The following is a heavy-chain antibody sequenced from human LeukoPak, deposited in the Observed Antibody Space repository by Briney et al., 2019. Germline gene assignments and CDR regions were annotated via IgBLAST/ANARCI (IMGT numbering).Heavy chain of an antibody. Sequence: GGSLRLSCAASGFTFSSYGMHWVRQAPGKGLEWVAFIRYDGSNKYYADSVKGRFTISRDNSKNTLYLQMNSLRAEDTAVYYCAKDRRWFGELPYYFDHWGQGTLVTVSS. J-gene: IGHJ4*02. CDR2: IRYDGSNK. D-gene: IGHD3-10*01. V-gene: IGHV3-30*02. CDR1: GFTFSSYG. CDR3: AKDRRWFGELPYYFDH.